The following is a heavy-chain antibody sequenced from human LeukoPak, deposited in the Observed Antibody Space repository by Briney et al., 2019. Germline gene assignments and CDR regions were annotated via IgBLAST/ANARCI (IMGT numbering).Heavy chain of an antibody. V-gene: IGHV3-33*07. CDR1: GFTFSSYG. J-gene: IGHJ4*02. CDR3: ARDRGGSYYAYFDY. Sequence: GGSLRLSCAVSGFTFSSYGMYWVRQAPGKGLEWVAFIRYDGSNKYYADSVKGRFTLSRDNSKNTLYLQMNSLRAEDTAVYYCARDRGGSYYAYFDYWGQGTLVTVSS. CDR2: IRYDGSNK. D-gene: IGHD1-26*01.